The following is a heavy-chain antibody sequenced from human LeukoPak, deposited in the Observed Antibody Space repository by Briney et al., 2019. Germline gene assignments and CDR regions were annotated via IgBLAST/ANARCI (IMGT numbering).Heavy chain of an antibody. J-gene: IGHJ4*02. CDR3: ARCRREDYNSYYFDY. CDR1: GYRFTKSW. D-gene: IGHD5-24*01. V-gene: IGHV5-51*01. Sequence: GESLKISCKGSGYRFTKSWIGWVRQMPGKGLEWLGIIYPDDSRTRYSPSFQGQVTMSVDKSISTAYLQWSSLRAEDTAVYFCARCRREDYNSYYFDYWGQGSLVTVSS. CDR2: IYPDDSRT.